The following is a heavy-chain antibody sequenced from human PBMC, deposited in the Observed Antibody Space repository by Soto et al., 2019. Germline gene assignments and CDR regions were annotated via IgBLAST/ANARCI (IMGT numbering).Heavy chain of an antibody. V-gene: IGHV4-4*07. Sequence: QVQLQESGPGLVKPSETLSLTCTVSGGSMTGYFWTWIRQSAGKGLEWIGHVYNSGTTDYNPSLASQITMAVDTSKREFSLKVKSVTAADTAVYYCARTHWVSGTEYWGQGTLVTVSS. CDR2: VYNSGTT. J-gene: IGHJ4*02. CDR1: GGSMTGYF. D-gene: IGHD6-19*01. CDR3: ARTHWVSGTEY.